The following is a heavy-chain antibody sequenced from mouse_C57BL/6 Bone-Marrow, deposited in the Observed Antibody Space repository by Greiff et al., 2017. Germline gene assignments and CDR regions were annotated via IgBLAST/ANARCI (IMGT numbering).Heavy chain of an antibody. Sequence: QVQLQQSGAELVKPGASVKLSCKASGYTFTKYTIHWVKQRSGQGLEWIGWFYPGSGSIKYNEKFKDKATLTADKSSSTVYMELSRLTSEDSTVYFCARDEEGGGYYGYAMDYWGQGTSVTVSS. V-gene: IGHV1-62-2*01. CDR2: FYPGSGSI. D-gene: IGHD2-3*01. CDR3: ARDEEGGGYYGYAMDY. CDR1: GYTFTKYT. J-gene: IGHJ4*01.